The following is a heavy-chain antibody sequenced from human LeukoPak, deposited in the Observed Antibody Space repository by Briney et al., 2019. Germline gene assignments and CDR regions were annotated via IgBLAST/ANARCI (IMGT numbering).Heavy chain of an antibody. Sequence: GSLRLSCAASGFTFSNAWMSWVRQAPGKGLEWVGRIKSKTDGGTTDYAAPVKGRFTTSRDDSKNTLYLQMNSLKTEDTAVYYCTTERLLRYFDYWGQGTLVTVSS. V-gene: IGHV3-15*01. D-gene: IGHD3-9*01. CDR2: IKSKTDGGTT. CDR1: GFTFSNAW. CDR3: TTERLLRYFDY. J-gene: IGHJ4*02.